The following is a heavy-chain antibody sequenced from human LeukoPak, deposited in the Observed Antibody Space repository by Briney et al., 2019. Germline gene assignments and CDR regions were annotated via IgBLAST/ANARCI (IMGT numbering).Heavy chain of an antibody. Sequence: GASVKVSCKASGGTFSSYAISWVRQAPGQGLEWMGRIIPILGIANYAQKFQGRVTITADKSTSTAYMELSSLRSEDTAVYYCAVGGWGYDVGTPGGAIDYWGQGTLVTVSS. CDR2: IIPILGIA. CDR3: AVGGWGYDVGTPGGAIDY. CDR1: GGTFSSYA. J-gene: IGHJ4*02. D-gene: IGHD5-12*01. V-gene: IGHV1-69*04.